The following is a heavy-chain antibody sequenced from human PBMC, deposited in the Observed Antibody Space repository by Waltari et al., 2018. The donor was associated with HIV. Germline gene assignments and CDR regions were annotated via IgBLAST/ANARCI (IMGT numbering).Heavy chain of an antibody. J-gene: IGHJ3*02. CDR1: GYSLSSDYY. D-gene: IGHD5-18*01. V-gene: IGHV4-38-2*02. CDR3: ASLDTAVGYDAFDI. Sequence: QMQMQESGPGLVKSSETLSFTCTVSGYSLSSDYYLAWIRQPPGKGLEWLGTLDHSGSIYHNPSLKSRLTISVDTSNNQFSLKLTSVTAADTAVYFCASLDTAVGYDAFDIWGQGTMVTVSS. CDR2: LDHSGSI.